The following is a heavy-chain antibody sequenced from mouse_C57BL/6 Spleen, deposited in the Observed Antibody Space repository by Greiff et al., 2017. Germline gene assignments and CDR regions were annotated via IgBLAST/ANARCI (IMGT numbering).Heavy chain of an antibody. CDR3: ARSRVGGPCYSKEGFAY. CDR1: GYSFTGYY. D-gene: IGHD2-5*01. V-gene: IGHV1-42*01. J-gene: IGHJ3*01. Sequence: VQLQQSGPELVKPGASVKISCKASGYSFTGYYMNWVKQSPEKSLEWIGEINPSTGGTTYNKKFKGKVTLTVDKSSSTAYMQLKSLTSEDYAVYCCARSRVGGPCYSKEGFAYWGQGTLVTVSA. CDR2: INPSTGGT.